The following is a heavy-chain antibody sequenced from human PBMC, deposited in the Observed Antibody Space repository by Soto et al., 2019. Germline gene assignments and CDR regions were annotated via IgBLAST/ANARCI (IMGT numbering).Heavy chain of an antibody. Sequence: QLQLQESGPGLVKPSETLSLTCTVSGGSISSSSYYWGWIRQPPGKGLEWIGSIYYSGGTYYNPSLKSRVSISADTSKNQFSLKLSSVTAADTAVYCCAKGGSPDAFDIWGQGTMVTVSS. J-gene: IGHJ3*02. CDR2: IYYSGGT. D-gene: IGHD3-10*01. CDR1: GGSISSSSYY. V-gene: IGHV4-39*01. CDR3: AKGGSPDAFDI.